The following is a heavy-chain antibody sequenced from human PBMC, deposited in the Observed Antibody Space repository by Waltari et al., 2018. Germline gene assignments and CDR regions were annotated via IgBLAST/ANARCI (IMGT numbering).Heavy chain of an antibody. Sequence: EVQLVESGGGLIQPGGSLRLSCAASGFTVSSNHMSWVRQAPGKGLEWVSVIYSGGSTYYADSVKGRFTISRDNSKNTLYLQMNSLRAEDTAVYYCARGAEDYYYGMDVWGQGTTVTVSS. CDR3: ARGAEDYYYGMDV. J-gene: IGHJ6*02. CDR2: IYSGGST. CDR1: GFTVSSNH. V-gene: IGHV3-53*01.